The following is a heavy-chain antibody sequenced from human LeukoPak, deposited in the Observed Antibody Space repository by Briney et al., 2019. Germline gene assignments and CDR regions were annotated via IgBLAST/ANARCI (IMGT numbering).Heavy chain of an antibody. Sequence: PSETLSVTCAINGGSFSGYYWSWIREPPGKGLEWIGEINHSGSTNYNPSLKSRVTISVDTSKNQFSLKLSSVTAADTAVYYCARGGSGSYYKARAFDICGQGTMVTVSS. V-gene: IGHV4-34*01. D-gene: IGHD3-10*01. J-gene: IGHJ3*02. CDR1: GGSFSGYY. CDR2: INHSGST. CDR3: ARGGSGSYYKARAFDI.